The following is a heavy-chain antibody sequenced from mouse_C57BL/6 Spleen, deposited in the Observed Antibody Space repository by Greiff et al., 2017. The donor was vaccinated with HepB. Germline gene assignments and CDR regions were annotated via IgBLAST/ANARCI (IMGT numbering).Heavy chain of an antibody. CDR3: ASSYWWYCDV. J-gene: IGHJ1*03. CDR2: ISSGSSTI. Sequence: EVMLVESGGGLVKPGGSLKLSCAASGFTFSDYGMHWVRQAPEKGLEWVAYISSGSSTIYYADTVKGRFTISRDNAKNTLFLQMTSLRSEDTAMYYCASSYWWYCDVWGTGTTVTVSS. V-gene: IGHV5-17*01. D-gene: IGHD1-1*01. CDR1: GFTFSDYG.